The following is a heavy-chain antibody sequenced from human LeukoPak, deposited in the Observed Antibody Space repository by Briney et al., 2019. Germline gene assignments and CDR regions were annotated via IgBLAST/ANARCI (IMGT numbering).Heavy chain of an antibody. J-gene: IGHJ6*02. Sequence: PETLSLTCTVSGGSISSYYWSWIRQPPGKGLEWIGYIYYSGSTNYNPSLKSRVTISVDTSKNQFSLKLSSVTAADTAVYYCARPNTVYYYGMDVWGQGTTVTVSS. CDR2: IYYSGST. CDR3: ARPNTVYYYGMDV. CDR1: GGSISSYY. V-gene: IGHV4-59*01.